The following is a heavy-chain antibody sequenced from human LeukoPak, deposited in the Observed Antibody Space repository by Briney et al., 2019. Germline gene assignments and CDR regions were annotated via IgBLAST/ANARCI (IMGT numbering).Heavy chain of an antibody. CDR2: VSGDNGNT. CDR3: ARGGSRSDLLTWDY. J-gene: IGHJ4*02. D-gene: IGHD3-9*01. CDR1: GFKFINYG. V-gene: IGHV1-18*01. Sequence: GASAKVSCKTSGFKFINYGFSWMRQAPGQGLEWVGWVSGDNGNTNYGQRLQGRVTMTTNTSTSTVYMELSSLRSDDTAVFFCARGGSRSDLLTWDYWGQGTLVTVSS.